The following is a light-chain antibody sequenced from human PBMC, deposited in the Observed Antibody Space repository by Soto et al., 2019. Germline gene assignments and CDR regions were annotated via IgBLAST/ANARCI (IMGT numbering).Light chain of an antibody. Sequence: SYELTQPPSVSVSPGQTASISCSGHKLGDKYVCGYQQKPGQSPLLVIYRDDRRPSGIPERFSGSSSGNTATLTISGTQAMDEADYFCQVWDSDAVLYVFGPGTKLTVL. CDR3: QVWDSDAVLYV. J-gene: IGLJ1*01. CDR2: RDD. V-gene: IGLV3-1*01. CDR1: KLGDKY.